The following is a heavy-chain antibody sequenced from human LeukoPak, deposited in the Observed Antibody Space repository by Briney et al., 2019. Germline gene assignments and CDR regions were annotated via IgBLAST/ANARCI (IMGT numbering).Heavy chain of an antibody. D-gene: IGHD6-19*01. CDR1: GGSIRSYY. CDR2: IYSGGIT. V-gene: IGHV4-59*08. CDR3: ARHSYSSGWYLDAFDI. Sequence: SETLSLTCTVSGGSIRSYYWSWIRQPPGKGLEWIGYIYSGGITNYNPSLKSRVTISVDTSKNQFSLRLSSVTAADTAVYYCARHSYSSGWYLDAFDIWGQGTMVTVSS. J-gene: IGHJ3*02.